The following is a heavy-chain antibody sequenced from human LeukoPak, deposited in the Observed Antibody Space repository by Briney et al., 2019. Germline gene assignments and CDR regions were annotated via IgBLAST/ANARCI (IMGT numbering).Heavy chain of an antibody. J-gene: IGHJ3*02. CDR2: ISSSSSYI. CDR1: GFTFSSYS. D-gene: IGHD3-3*01. Sequence: GGSLRLSCAASGFTFSSYSMNWVRQAPGKGLEWVSSISSSSSYIYYADSVKGRFTISRDNAKNSLYLQMNSLRADDTAVYYCARNSGGADVLRFLEWTQTNAFDIGGQGTMVTVSS. CDR3: ARNSGGADVLRFLEWTQTNAFDI. V-gene: IGHV3-21*01.